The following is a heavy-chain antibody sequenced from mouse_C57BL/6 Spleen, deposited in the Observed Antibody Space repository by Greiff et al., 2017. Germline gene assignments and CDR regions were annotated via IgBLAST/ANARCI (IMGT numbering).Heavy chain of an antibody. J-gene: IGHJ2*01. D-gene: IGHD2-1*01. CDR3: ARSRYGNYGD. CDR1: GYTFTSYW. CDR2: IDPSDSYT. Sequence: QVQLQQPGAELVKPGASVKLSCKASGYTFTSYWMQWVKQRPGQGLEWIGEIDPSDSYTNYNQKFKGKATLTVDTSSSTAYMQLSSLTSEDSAVYYCARSRYGNYGDWGQGTTLTVSS. V-gene: IGHV1-50*01.